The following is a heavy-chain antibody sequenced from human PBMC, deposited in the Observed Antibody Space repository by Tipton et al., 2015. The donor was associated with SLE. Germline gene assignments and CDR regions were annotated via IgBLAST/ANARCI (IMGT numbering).Heavy chain of an antibody. J-gene: IGHJ6*03. CDR1: GGSISSGSYY. V-gene: IGHV4-61*02. CDR2: MYTSGST. D-gene: IGHD1-26*01. Sequence: TLSLTCTVSGGSISSGSYYWSWIRQPAGKGLEWIGRMYTSGSTNYDPSLKSRVTISVDTSKNQFSLTLSSVTAADTAVYYCARGATYYYMDVWGKGTTVTVSS. CDR3: ARGATYYYMDV.